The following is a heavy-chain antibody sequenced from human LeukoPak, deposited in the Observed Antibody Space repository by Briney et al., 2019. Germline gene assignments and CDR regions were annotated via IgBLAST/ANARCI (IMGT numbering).Heavy chain of an antibody. D-gene: IGHD1-26*01. CDR2: IYTSGST. CDR1: GGSVSSGNYY. V-gene: IGHV4-61*02. J-gene: IGHJ4*02. Sequence: SETLSLTCTVSGGSVSSGNYYWSWIRQPAGRGLEWIGRIYTSGSTNYNPSLKSRVTILIDASKNQFSLRLSSVTAADTAVYYCTRGGEPLNYWGQGTLVTVSS. CDR3: TRGGEPLNY.